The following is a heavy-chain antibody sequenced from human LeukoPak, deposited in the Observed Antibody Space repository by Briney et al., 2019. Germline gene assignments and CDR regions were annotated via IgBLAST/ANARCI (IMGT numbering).Heavy chain of an antibody. J-gene: IGHJ5*02. CDR1: GFTFSDYY. CDR2: ISSSGSYT. Sequence: KPGGSLRLSCAASGFTFSDYYISWIRQAPGKGLEWVSYISSSGSYTNYADSLKGRFTISRDNAKNSLYLQMNSLRAEDTAVHYCARGKNWFDPWGQGILVTVSS. V-gene: IGHV3-11*06. CDR3: ARGKNWFDP.